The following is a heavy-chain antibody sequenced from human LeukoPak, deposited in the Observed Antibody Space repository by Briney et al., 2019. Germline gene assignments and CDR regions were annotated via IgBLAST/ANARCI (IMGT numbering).Heavy chain of an antibody. CDR3: ARVGRGHGMDV. J-gene: IGHJ6*02. CDR2: ISSRASTV. Sequence: PGGSLRLSCAASGFTFSDYYVNWIRQAPGKGLEWLSYISSRASTVSYADSVKGRFTISRDNTNNLLYLQMNSLRAEDTAVYYCARVGRGHGMDVWGQGTKVTVSS. V-gene: IGHV3-11*04. D-gene: IGHD3-16*01. CDR1: GFTFSDYY.